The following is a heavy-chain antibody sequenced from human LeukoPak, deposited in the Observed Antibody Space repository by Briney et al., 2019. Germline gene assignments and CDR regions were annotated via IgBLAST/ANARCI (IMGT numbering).Heavy chain of an antibody. D-gene: IGHD6-19*01. Sequence: SETLSLTCTVSGGSISSYYWSWIRQPPGKGPEWIGYIYYSGSTNYNPSLKSRVTISVDTSKNQFSLKLSSVTAADTAVYYCARSRRGSGWYYYWGQGTLVTVSS. V-gene: IGHV4-59*08. CDR2: IYYSGST. J-gene: IGHJ4*02. CDR1: GGSISSYY. CDR3: ARSRRGSGWYYY.